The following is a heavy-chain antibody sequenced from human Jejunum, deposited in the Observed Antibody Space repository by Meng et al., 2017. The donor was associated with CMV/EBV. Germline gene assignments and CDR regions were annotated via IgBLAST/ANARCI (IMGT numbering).Heavy chain of an antibody. CDR1: GFTFRNYW. V-gene: IGHV3-7*01. CDR2: IKEDGSEK. CDR3: ARKRNSNWFDS. Sequence: CAASGFTFRNYWMTWVRQAPGKGLEWVANIKEDGSEKYFVDSVNGRFTISRDNAQNSLYLQMNSLRVADTAVYYCARKRNSNWFDSWGQGTLVTVSS. J-gene: IGHJ5*01. D-gene: IGHD4-11*01.